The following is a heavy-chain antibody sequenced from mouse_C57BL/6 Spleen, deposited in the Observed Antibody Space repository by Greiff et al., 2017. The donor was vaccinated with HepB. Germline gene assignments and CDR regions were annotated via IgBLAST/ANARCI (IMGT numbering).Heavy chain of an antibody. V-gene: IGHV1-47*01. CDR3: ARGLYYYGSSYYFDY. CDR1: GYTFTTYP. Sequence: VQLQESGAELVKPGASVKMSCKASGYTFTTYPIEWMKQNHGKSLEWIGNFHPYNDDTKYNEKFKGKATLTVEKSSSTVYLELSRLTSDDSAVYYCARGLYYYGSSYYFDYWGQGTTLTVSS. J-gene: IGHJ2*01. D-gene: IGHD1-1*01. CDR2: FHPYNDDT.